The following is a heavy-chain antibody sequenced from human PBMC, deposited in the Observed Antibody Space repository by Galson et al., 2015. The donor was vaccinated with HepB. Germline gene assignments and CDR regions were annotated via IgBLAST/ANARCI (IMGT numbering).Heavy chain of an antibody. J-gene: IGHJ4*02. CDR3: TMIVVVITTPLDY. CDR1: GFTFSNAW. D-gene: IGHD3-22*01. CDR2: IKSKTDGGTT. V-gene: IGHV3-15*07. Sequence: SLRLSCAASGFTFSNAWMNWVRQAPGKGLEWVGRIKSKTDGGTTDYAAPVKGRFTISRDDSKNTLYLQMNSLKTEDTAVYYCTMIVVVITTPLDYWGQGTLVTVSS.